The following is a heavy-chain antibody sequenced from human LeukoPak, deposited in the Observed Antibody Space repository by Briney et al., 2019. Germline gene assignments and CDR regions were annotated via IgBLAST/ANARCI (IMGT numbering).Heavy chain of an antibody. D-gene: IGHD3-3*01. CDR1: GFTFSSYA. V-gene: IGHV3-23*01. CDR2: ISGSGGST. CDR3: ARDGYIPRIRPLFGSVNGDPPDY. Sequence: PGGSLRLSCAASGFTFSSYAMSWVRQAPGKGLEWVSAISGSGGSTYYADSVKGRFTISRDNSKNTLYLQMNSLRAEDTAVYYCARDGYIPRIRPLFGSVNGDPPDYWGQGILVTVSS. J-gene: IGHJ4*02.